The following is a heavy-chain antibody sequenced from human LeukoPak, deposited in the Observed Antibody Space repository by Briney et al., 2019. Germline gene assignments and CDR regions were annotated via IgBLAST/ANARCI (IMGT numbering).Heavy chain of an antibody. D-gene: IGHD3-10*01. V-gene: IGHV3-23*01. CDR1: GFTFSNYA. J-gene: IGHJ6*03. Sequence: GGSLRLSCAASGFTFSNYAMAWVRQAPGQGLEWVSVITGNSDTIYYSDSVKGRFTVSRDNSKNILYMQMHSLRAEDTAVYYCARADLGTSYYYYYYYMDVWGKGTTVTVSS. CDR2: ITGNSDTI. CDR3: ARADLGTSYYYYYYYMDV.